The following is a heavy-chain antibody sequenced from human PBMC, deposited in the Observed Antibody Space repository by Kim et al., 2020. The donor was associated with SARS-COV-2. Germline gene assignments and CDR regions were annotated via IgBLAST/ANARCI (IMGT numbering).Heavy chain of an antibody. CDR2: IYYSGST. V-gene: IGHV4-61*01. CDR1: GGSVSSGSYY. CDR3: ARDIAAVYGMDV. J-gene: IGHJ6*02. Sequence: SETLSLTCTVSGGSVSSGSYYWSWIRQPPGKGLEWIGYIYYSGSTNYNPSLKSRVTISVDTSKNQFSLKLSSVTAADTAVYYCARDIAAVYGMDVWGQGTTVTVSS. D-gene: IGHD6-13*01.